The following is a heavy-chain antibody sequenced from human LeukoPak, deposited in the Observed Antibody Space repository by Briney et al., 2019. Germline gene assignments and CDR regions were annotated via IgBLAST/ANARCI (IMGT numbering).Heavy chain of an antibody. Sequence: PSETLSLTCTVSGDSISSGDYYWSWIRQPAGKGLEWIGRISSGSTNYNPSLKSQVTISVDTSKNQFSLKLSSVTAADTAVYYCARVSLITMVRGVIISGYYMDVWGKGTTVTVSS. V-gene: IGHV4-61*02. CDR3: ARVSLITMVRGVIISGYYMDV. CDR1: GDSISSGDYY. D-gene: IGHD3-10*01. J-gene: IGHJ6*03. CDR2: ISSGST.